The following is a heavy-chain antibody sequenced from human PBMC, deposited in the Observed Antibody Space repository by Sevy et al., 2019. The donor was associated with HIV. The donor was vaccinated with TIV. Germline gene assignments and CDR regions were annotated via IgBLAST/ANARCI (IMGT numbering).Heavy chain of an antibody. CDR1: GFTFSSYA. J-gene: IGHJ3*02. CDR3: AKERVWELGDAFDI. D-gene: IGHD1-26*01. V-gene: IGHV3-23*01. Sequence: GGSLRLSCAASGFTFSSYAMSWVRQAPGKGLEWVSGFRGSGGSTKYADSVKGRFTISRDNSKDTLYLQMKSLRAEDTALYYCAKERVWELGDAFDIWGQGTMVTVSS. CDR2: FRGSGGST.